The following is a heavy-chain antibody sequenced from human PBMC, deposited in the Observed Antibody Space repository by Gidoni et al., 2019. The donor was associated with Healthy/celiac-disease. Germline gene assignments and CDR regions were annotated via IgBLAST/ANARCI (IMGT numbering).Heavy chain of an antibody. J-gene: IGHJ2*01. CDR3: AKGIAARPLGWYFDL. CDR2: ISGSGGST. V-gene: IGHV3-23*01. CDR1: GFTFRSYA. D-gene: IGHD6-6*01. Sequence: EVQLLESGGGLVQPGGSLRRSCAASGFTFRSYAMSWVRQAPGKGLEWVSAISGSGGSTYYADSVKGRFTISRDNSKNTLYLQMNSLRAEDTAVYYCAKGIAARPLGWYFDLWGRGTLVTVSS.